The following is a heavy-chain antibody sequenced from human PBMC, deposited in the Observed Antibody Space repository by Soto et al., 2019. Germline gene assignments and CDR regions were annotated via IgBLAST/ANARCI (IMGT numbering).Heavy chain of an antibody. Sequence: LLRLRYTASELKIRDHGMHRVRKAQGKGLEWVVGISYDGSNKNYGDSAKGRFTISRDNSKNTLYLQMDSLRDEDTAVYYCAQDTYFHDRSGYYVFDYWGQGTLVTVSS. CDR1: ELKIRDHG. CDR2: ISYDGSNK. CDR3: AQDTYFHDRSGYYVFDY. J-gene: IGHJ4*02. V-gene: IGHV3-30*18. D-gene: IGHD3-22*01.